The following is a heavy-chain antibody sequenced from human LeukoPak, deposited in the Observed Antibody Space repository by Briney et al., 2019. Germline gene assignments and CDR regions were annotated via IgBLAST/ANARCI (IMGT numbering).Heavy chain of an antibody. CDR1: GGSISSYY. V-gene: IGHV4-59*08. CDR2: IYYSGST. J-gene: IGHJ4*02. D-gene: IGHD5-12*01. Sequence: SETLSLTCTVSGGSISSYYWSWIRQPPGKGLEWIGYIYYSGSTNYNPSLKSRVTISVDTSKNQFSLKLSSVTAADTAVYYCARGSGYSGHADYWGQGTLVTVSS. CDR3: ARGSGYSGHADY.